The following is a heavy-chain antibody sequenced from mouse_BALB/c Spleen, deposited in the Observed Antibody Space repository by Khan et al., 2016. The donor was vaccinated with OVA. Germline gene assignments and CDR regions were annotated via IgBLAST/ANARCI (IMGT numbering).Heavy chain of an antibody. CDR2: ISSGGDYT. CDR1: GFTFSSYS. D-gene: IGHD4-1*01. CDR3: ASHLTGSFAY. J-gene: IGHJ3*01. V-gene: IGHV5-6*02. Sequence: EVKLVESGGDLVKPGGSLKLSCAASGFTFSSYSMSWVRQTPDKRLEWVATISSGGDYTYYPDSVKGRFTISRDNARTTLYLQMSSLKSEDTAMYYCASHLTGSFAYWGQGTLVTVSA.